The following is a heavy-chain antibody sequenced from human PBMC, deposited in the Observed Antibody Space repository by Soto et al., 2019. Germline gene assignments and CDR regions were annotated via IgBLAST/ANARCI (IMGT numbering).Heavy chain of an antibody. J-gene: IGHJ6*02. V-gene: IGHV4-31*03. Sequence: KSSETLSLTCTVSGGSISSGGYYWSWIRQHPGKGLEWIGYIYNSESTYYNPSLKSRVTISVDTSKNQFSLKLSSVTAADTAVYYCAGLLYYYGMDVWGQGTTVPVSS. CDR1: GGSISSGGYY. CDR3: AGLLYYYGMDV. D-gene: IGHD2-15*01. CDR2: IYNSEST.